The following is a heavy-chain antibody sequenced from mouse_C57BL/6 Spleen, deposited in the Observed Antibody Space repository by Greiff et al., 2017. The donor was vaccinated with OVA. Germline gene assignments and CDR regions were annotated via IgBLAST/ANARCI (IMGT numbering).Heavy chain of an antibody. Sequence: LVESGPELVKPGASVKISCKASGYSFTDYNMNWVKQSNGKSLEWIGVINPNYGTTSYNQKFKGKATLTVDQSSSTAYMQLNSLTSEDSAVYYCARNYGSPYYYAMDYWGQGTSVTVSS. D-gene: IGHD1-1*01. CDR1: GYSFTDYN. CDR3: ARNYGSPYYYAMDY. V-gene: IGHV1-39*01. J-gene: IGHJ4*01. CDR2: INPNYGTT.